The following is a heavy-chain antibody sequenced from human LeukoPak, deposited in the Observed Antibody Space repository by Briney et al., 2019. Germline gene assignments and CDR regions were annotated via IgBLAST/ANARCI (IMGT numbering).Heavy chain of an antibody. CDR1: GYTFNGYF. Sequence: KPGASVTVSCKASGYTFNGYFIHWVRQAPGQGLEWMGVLKPDSGDTNYAQKFQGRVIMTRDTSITTAYMELNRLTSDDTAVYYCVRDRPHNWFDPWGQGTLVTVSS. J-gene: IGHJ5*02. CDR3: VRDRPHNWFDP. CDR2: LKPDSGDT. V-gene: IGHV1-2*02.